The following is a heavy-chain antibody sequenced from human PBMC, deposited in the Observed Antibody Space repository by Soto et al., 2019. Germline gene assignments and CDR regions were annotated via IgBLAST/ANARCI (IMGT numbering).Heavy chain of an antibody. V-gene: IGHV5-51*01. CDR1: GYSFTSYW. CDR2: IYPGDSDT. CDR3: ARHKVGATGYYYGMDV. Sequence: GESLKISCKGSGYSFTSYWIGWVRQMPVKGLEWMGIIYPGDSDTRYSPSFQGQVTISADKSISTAYLQWSSLKASDTAMYYCARHKVGATGYYYGMDVWGQGTTVTVSS. J-gene: IGHJ6*02. D-gene: IGHD1-26*01.